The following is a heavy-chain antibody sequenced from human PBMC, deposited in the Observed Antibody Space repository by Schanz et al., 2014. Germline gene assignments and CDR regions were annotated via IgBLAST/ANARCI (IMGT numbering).Heavy chain of an antibody. CDR3: ARDRVSFVRGPLGVD. CDR2: FHHEDGDT. CDR1: GYSLNELS. V-gene: IGHV1-24*01. D-gene: IGHD3-10*01. Sequence: QVQLVQSGAEVKKPGASVKVSCKASGYSLNELSMHWVRQAPGRGLEWMGGFHHEDGDTVYAQKFQDRVTMTTDTSTGISSVELRNLKSDDTAVYYCARDRVSFVRGPLGVDWGQGTQVIVSS. J-gene: IGHJ4*02.